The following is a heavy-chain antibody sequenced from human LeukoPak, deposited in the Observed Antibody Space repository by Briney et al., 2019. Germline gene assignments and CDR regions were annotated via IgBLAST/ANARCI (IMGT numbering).Heavy chain of an antibody. CDR1: GYTFTSYG. V-gene: IGHV1-18*01. CDR2: ISAYNGNT. D-gene: IGHD2-2*01. CDR3: AREGRPYQLLVNWFDP. Sequence: ASVKVSCKASGYTFTSYGISWVRPAPGQGLEWMGWISAYNGNTNYAQKLQGRVTMTTDTSTSTAYMELRSLRSDDTAVYYCAREGRPYQLLVNWFDPWGQGTLVTVSS. J-gene: IGHJ5*02.